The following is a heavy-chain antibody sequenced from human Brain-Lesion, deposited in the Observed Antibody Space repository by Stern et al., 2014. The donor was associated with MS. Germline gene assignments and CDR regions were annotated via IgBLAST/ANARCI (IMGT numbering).Heavy chain of an antibody. V-gene: IGHV4-39*01. CDR1: GGSVSSTSYA. D-gene: IGHD2-15*01. J-gene: IGHJ5*02. CDR3: AGEEDIRYCSGGSCTGNWFDP. Sequence: VQLVQSGPGLVKPSETLSLTCTVAGGSVSSTSYAWAWIRQPPGKGLEWIGTIYYSGNTYYSPSLKSRLTISLATSKNQFSLQRGFVPAADTAVYYCAGEEDIRYCSGGSCTGNWFDPWGQGTLVTVSS. CDR2: IYYSGNT.